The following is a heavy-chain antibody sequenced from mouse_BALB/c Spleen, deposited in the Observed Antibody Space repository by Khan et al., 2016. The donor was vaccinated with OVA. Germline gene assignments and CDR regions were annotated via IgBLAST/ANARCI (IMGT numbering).Heavy chain of an antibody. CDR1: GYSITSDYA. J-gene: IGHJ2*01. D-gene: IGHD1-1*01. V-gene: IGHV3-2*02. CDR3: ARSVTITTVVATDFDY. CDR2: ISYSGRT. Sequence: VQLKVSGPGLVKPSQSLSLTCTVTGYSITSDYAWNWIRQFPGNKLEWMGYISYSGRTSYNPSLKSRISITRDTSKNQFFLQLNSVTTEDTATYFCARSVTITTVVATDFDYWGQGTTLTVSS.